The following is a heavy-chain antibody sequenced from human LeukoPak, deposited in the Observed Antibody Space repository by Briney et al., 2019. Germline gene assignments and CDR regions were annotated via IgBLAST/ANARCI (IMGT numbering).Heavy chain of an antibody. Sequence: GGSLRLSCAASGFTFSTYAMSWVRQAPGKGLEWDSAISHGGDNTYYADSVKGRFALSRDSSENTLYLQMNGLRAQDTAVYFCAKGSGSFSSYYYYMDVWGEGTTVTVSS. V-gene: IGHV3-23*01. D-gene: IGHD1-26*01. CDR1: GFTFSTYA. CDR2: ISHGGDNT. J-gene: IGHJ6*03. CDR3: AKGSGSFSSYYYYMDV.